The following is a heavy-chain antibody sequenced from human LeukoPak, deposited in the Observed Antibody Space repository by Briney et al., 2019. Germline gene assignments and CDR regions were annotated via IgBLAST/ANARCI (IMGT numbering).Heavy chain of an antibody. CDR2: IYYSGST. D-gene: IGHD3-10*01. CDR3: ARLKRFGDPYGMDV. Sequence: SETLSLTCTVSGGSISSYYWSWIRQPPGKGLEWIGYIYYSGSTNYNPSLKSRVTISVDTSKNQFSLKLSSVIAADTAVYYCARLKRFGDPYGMDVWGQGTTVTVSS. J-gene: IGHJ6*02. CDR1: GGSISSYY. V-gene: IGHV4-59*08.